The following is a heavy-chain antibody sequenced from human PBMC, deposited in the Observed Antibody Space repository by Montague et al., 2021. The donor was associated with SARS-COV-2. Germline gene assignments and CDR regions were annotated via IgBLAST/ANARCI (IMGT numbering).Heavy chain of an antibody. V-gene: IGHV4-34*01. D-gene: IGHD3-22*01. CDR2: INHSGST. CDR3: ARAVVDVTMMVVVMTGVEHYFDF. Sequence: SETLSLTCTVYGGSFSGYYWSWIRQPPGKGLEWIGDINHSGSTNYNPSLKSRVSISVDTSKNQFSLKLSSVTAADTAVYYCARAVVDVTMMVVVMTGVEHYFDFWGRGTLVTVSS. J-gene: IGHJ4*02. CDR1: GGSFSGYY.